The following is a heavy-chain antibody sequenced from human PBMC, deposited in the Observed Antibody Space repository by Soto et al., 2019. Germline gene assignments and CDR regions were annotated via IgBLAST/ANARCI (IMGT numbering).Heavy chain of an antibody. J-gene: IGHJ4*02. CDR3: ARDGGASGWYGDYFDY. Sequence: GGSLRLSCAASGFTFSSYWMSWVRQAPGKGLEWVANIKQDGSEKYYVDSVKGRFTISRDNAKNSLYLQMNSLRAEDTAVYYCARDGGASGWYGDYFDYWGQGTLVTVSS. D-gene: IGHD6-19*01. CDR2: IKQDGSEK. V-gene: IGHV3-7*05. CDR1: GFTFSSYW.